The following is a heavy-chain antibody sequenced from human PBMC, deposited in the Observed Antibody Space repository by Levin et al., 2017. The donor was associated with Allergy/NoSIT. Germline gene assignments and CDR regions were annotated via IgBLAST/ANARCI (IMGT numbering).Heavy chain of an antibody. J-gene: IGHJ4*02. D-gene: IGHD3-16*01. V-gene: IGHV4-59*01. CDR1: GGSISSYY. CDR2: IYYSGST. Sequence: SETLSLTCTVSGGSISSYYWSWIRQPPGKGLEWIGYIYYSGSTNYNPSLKSRVTISVDTSKNQFSLKLSSVTAADTAVYCCARSVHRWGGIDYWGQGTLVTVSS. CDR3: ARSVHRWGGIDY.